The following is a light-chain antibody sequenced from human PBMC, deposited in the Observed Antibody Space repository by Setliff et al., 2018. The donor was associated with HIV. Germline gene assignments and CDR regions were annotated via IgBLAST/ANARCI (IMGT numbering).Light chain of an antibody. CDR1: SSDIGRYNS. CDR3: NSFASNSAYTPYV. CDR2: DVN. Sequence: QSALTQPASVSGSPGQSITIPCTGTSSDIGRYNSVSWYQQKPGKAPKLLIFDVNNRPSGVSTRFSASKSGNTASLTISGLQPEDEADYYCNSFASNSAYTPYVFGTGTKVTV. J-gene: IGLJ1*01. V-gene: IGLV2-14*01.